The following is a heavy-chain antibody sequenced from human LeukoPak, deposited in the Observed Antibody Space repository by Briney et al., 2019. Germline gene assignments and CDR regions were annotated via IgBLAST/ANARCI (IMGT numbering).Heavy chain of an antibody. V-gene: IGHV3-48*03. Sequence: PGGTLRLSCAASGFTFSSYEMNWVRQAPGEGLVGFSYISSSGSTIYYADSVKGRFTISRDNAKNSLYLQMNSLSAEDTAVYYCARDSTVVAAFDYWGQGTLVTVSS. CDR3: ARDSTVVAAFDY. D-gene: IGHD2-15*01. CDR2: ISSSGSTI. CDR1: GFTFSSYE. J-gene: IGHJ4*02.